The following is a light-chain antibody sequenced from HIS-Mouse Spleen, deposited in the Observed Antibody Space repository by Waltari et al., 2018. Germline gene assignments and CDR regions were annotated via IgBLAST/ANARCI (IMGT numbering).Light chain of an antibody. CDR1: SSNIGSHT. Sequence: QSVLTQPPSASGTPGQRVTISCSGSSSNIGSHTVHWYQQLPGTAPKLLIHRTNQRPSGGPDRVYGSKSGTSASLAISGLQSEDEADYYCAAWDDSLNGYVFGTGTKVTVL. V-gene: IGLV1-44*01. CDR2: RTN. J-gene: IGLJ1*01. CDR3: AAWDDSLNGYV.